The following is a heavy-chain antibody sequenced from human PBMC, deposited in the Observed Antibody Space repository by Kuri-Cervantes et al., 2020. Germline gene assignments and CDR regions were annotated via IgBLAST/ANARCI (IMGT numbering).Heavy chain of an antibody. J-gene: IGHJ4*02. CDR3: ARDSYYYDSSGYLDY. Sequence: ASVKVSYKASGYTFTSYYMHWVRQAPGQGLEWMGIINPSGGSTSYAQKFQGRVTMTRDTSTSTVYMELSSLRSEDTAVYYCARDSYYYDSSGYLDYWGQGTLVTVSS. CDR1: GYTFTSYY. D-gene: IGHD3-22*01. V-gene: IGHV1-46*01. CDR2: INPSGGST.